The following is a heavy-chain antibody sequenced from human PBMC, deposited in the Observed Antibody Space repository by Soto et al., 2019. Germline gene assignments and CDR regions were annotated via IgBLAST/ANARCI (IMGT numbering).Heavy chain of an antibody. V-gene: IGHV4-61*01. CDR3: ANFVRKCAGNTCYTRADV. J-gene: IGHJ6*02. Sequence: PSETLSLTCSVSGGSVSSDTHYWSWIRQPPGKPLEGIGVIYSSGGTNYNPSLKRRVPMSVDTSKNQCSLRLLSVIVAGMAVYHCANFVRKCAGNTCYTRADVWGQGTTVTVSS. CDR2: IYSSGGT. CDR1: GGSVSSDTHY. D-gene: IGHD3-16*02.